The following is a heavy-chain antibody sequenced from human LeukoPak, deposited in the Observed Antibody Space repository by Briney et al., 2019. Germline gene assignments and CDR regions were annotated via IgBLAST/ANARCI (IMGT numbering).Heavy chain of an antibody. D-gene: IGHD6-13*01. CDR2: INWNGGST. J-gene: IGHJ4*02. Sequence: PGGSLRLSCAASGFTVSANYMSWVRQAPGKGLGWVSGINWNGGSTGYADSVKGRFTISRDNAKNSLYLQMNSLRAEDAAVYYCARDLRGSSSWYLYFDYWGQGTLVTVSS. V-gene: IGHV3-20*04. CDR3: ARDLRGSSSWYLYFDY. CDR1: GFTVSANY.